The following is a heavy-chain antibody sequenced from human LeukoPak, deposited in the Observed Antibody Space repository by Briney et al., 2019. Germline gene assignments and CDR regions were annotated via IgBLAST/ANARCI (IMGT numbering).Heavy chain of an antibody. D-gene: IGHD3-3*01. Sequence: GWSLRLSCQASVCIFSDYAMKWVRQAQGKGLEFVSYISSSGEVTFYPDSVMGRFTISREAAKNSLFLQMTGLRGEDTAVYYCARGYDFSSGSKRGFDNWGQGTLVTVSS. CDR2: ISSSGEVT. CDR3: ARGYDFSSGSKRGFDN. CDR1: VCIFSDYA. V-gene: IGHV3-48*01. J-gene: IGHJ4*02.